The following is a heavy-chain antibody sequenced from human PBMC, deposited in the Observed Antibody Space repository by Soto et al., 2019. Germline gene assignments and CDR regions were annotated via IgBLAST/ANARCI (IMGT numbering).Heavy chain of an antibody. CDR2: IYYSGTT. CDR3: ARHRGYYDILTGYYTELNFDY. J-gene: IGHJ4*02. D-gene: IGHD3-9*01. V-gene: IGHV4-39*01. CDR1: GGSISSSSYY. Sequence: ASETLSLTCSVSGGSISSSSYYWGWIRQPPGKGLEWIGSIYYSGTTYYNPSLKSRVTISVETSKNQSSLKLSSVTASDTAVYYCARHRGYYDILTGYYTELNFDYWGQGNLVT.